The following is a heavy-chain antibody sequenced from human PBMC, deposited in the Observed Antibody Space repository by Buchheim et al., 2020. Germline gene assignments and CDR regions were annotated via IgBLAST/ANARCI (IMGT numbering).Heavy chain of an antibody. Sequence: EVQLLASGGGLVQPGGSLRLSCVASGFTFSTYAMHWVRQAPGKGLEWVSTIDGSTTNTHYADSVKGRFAISRDNSKNTLYLQMNSRRAEDKALYYCAAWLAEHFDYWGQGTL. CDR1: GFTFSTYA. J-gene: IGHJ4*02. CDR3: AAWLAEHFDY. V-gene: IGHV3-23*05. CDR2: IDGSTTNT. D-gene: IGHD6-19*01.